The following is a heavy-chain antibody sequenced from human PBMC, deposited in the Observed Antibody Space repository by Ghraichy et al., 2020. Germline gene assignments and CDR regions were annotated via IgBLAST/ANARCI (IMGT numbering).Heavy chain of an antibody. CDR2: ITWDGATT. CDR1: GFTFDDYA. Sequence: AGSLRLSCAASGFTFDDYAMHWVRQAPGKGLEWVSLITWDGATTSYADSVKGRFTISRDNNKNSLTLQMNSLRTEDTALYYCAKDIVVVPADYYGMAVWGQGTTVIVSS. J-gene: IGHJ6*02. V-gene: IGHV3-43*02. CDR3: AKDIVVVPADYYGMAV. D-gene: IGHD2-2*01.